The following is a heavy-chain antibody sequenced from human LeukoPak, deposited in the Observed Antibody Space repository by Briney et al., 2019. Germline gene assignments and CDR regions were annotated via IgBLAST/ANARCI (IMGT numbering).Heavy chain of an antibody. Sequence: GGSLRLSCAASGFTFSSYEVNWVRQAPGKGLEWVSYISSSGSTIYYADSVKGRFTISRDNAENSLYLQMNSLRAEDTAVYYCAELGITMIGGVWGKGTTVTISS. D-gene: IGHD3-10*02. V-gene: IGHV3-48*03. J-gene: IGHJ6*04. CDR1: GFTFSSYE. CDR3: AELGITMIGGV. CDR2: ISSSGSTI.